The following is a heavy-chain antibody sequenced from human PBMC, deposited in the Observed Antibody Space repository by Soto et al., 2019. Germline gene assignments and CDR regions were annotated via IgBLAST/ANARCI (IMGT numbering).Heavy chain of an antibody. Sequence: ASVKVSCKASGGTFSSYAISWVRQAPGQGLEWMGGIIPIFGTANYAQKFQGRVTITADESTSTAYMELSSLRSEDTAVYYCAREIETGTPTVDAFDIWGQGTMVTVSS. CDR2: IIPIFGTA. V-gene: IGHV1-69*13. CDR1: GGTFSSYA. CDR3: AREIETGTPTVDAFDI. D-gene: IGHD1-1*01. J-gene: IGHJ3*02.